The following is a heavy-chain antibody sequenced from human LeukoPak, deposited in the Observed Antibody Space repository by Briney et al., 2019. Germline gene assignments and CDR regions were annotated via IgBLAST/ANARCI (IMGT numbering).Heavy chain of an antibody. CDR3: AGGSRRDGYDY. CDR1: GFTVSSNY. J-gene: IGHJ4*02. CDR2: IYSGGDA. V-gene: IGHV3-53*04. D-gene: IGHD5-24*01. Sequence: GGSLRLSCAASGFTVSSNYMSWVRQAPGKGLEWVSVIYSGGDAYSADSVKGRFTISRHNSKNTLYLQMNSLRAEDTAMYYCAGGSRRDGYDYWGQGTLVTVSS.